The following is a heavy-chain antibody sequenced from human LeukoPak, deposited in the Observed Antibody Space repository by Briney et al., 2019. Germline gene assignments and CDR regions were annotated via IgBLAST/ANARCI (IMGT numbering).Heavy chain of an antibody. CDR3: ARGGEGATDY. CDR1: GGSISSGNYY. CDR2: IYTSGST. V-gene: IGHV4-61*02. J-gene: IGHJ4*02. D-gene: IGHD1-26*01. Sequence: PSQTLSLTCTVSGGSISSGNYYWSWIRQPAGKGLEWIGRIYTSGSTNYNPSLKSRVTISVDTSKNQFSLKLSSVTAADTAVYYCARGGEGATDYWGQGTLVTVSS.